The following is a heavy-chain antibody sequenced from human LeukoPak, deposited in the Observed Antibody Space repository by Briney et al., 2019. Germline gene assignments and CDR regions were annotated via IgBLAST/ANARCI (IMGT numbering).Heavy chain of an antibody. J-gene: IGHJ4*02. CDR2: INPNSGGT. V-gene: IGHV1-2*02. CDR3: ARDKPAEAALDF. CDR1: GYTFTGYY. Sequence: ASVKVSCKASGYTFTGYYIHWVRQAPGQGLESMGWINPNSGGTNYAQKFQGRVTMTRDRSINTAYMDLRSLTYDDTAVYYCARDKPAEAALDFWGQGTLVTVSS.